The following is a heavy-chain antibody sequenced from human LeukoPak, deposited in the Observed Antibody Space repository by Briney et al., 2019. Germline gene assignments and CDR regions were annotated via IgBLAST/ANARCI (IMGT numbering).Heavy chain of an antibody. Sequence: GGSLRLSCAASGFTFSDYSMNWVRQAPGKELEWVSYIGANSAIYHADSVKGRFTISRDNAKSSLSLQMNGLRDDDTAVYYCAREGYYGGFDIWGQGTVVTVSS. CDR2: IGANSAI. J-gene: IGHJ3*02. CDR1: GFTFSDYS. V-gene: IGHV3-48*02. CDR3: AREGYYGGFDI. D-gene: IGHD3-10*01.